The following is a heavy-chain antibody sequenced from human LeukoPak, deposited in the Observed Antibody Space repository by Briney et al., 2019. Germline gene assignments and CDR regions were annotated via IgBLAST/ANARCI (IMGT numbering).Heavy chain of an antibody. Sequence: GRSLRLSCAASGFTFSDYYMSWVRQAPGKGLEWVSYICDSGRTIYYADSVKGRFTISRDNAKNSVYLQMNNLRAEDTAVYYCARDRLGDYDHSGYYDKWGQGTLVTVSS. J-gene: IGHJ4*02. V-gene: IGHV3-11*01. CDR1: GFTFSDYY. CDR2: ICDSGRTI. D-gene: IGHD3-22*01. CDR3: ARDRLGDYDHSGYYDK.